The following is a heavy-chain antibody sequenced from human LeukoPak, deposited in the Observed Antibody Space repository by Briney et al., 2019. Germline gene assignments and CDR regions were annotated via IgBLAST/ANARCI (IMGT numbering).Heavy chain of an antibody. Sequence: PGGSLRLSCAASGFTVSSNYMSWVRQAPGKGLEWVSVIYSGGSTYYADSVKGRFTISRDNSKNTLYLQMNSLRAEDTAVYYCAKVSLRDRIAAAIDYWGQGTLVTVSS. J-gene: IGHJ4*02. CDR3: AKVSLRDRIAAAIDY. CDR2: IYSGGST. V-gene: IGHV3-53*05. D-gene: IGHD6-13*01. CDR1: GFTVSSNY.